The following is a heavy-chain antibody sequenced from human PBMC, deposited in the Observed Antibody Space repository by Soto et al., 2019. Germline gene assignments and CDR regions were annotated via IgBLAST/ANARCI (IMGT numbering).Heavy chain of an antibody. CDR3: AVAGYCSSTSCYYYYGMDV. V-gene: IGHV1-8*01. D-gene: IGHD2-2*03. CDR1: GYTFTSYD. J-gene: IGHJ6*02. CDR2: MNPNSGNT. Sequence: ASVKVSCKASGYTFTSYDINWVRQATGQGLEWMGWMNPNSGNTGYAQKFQGRVTMTRNTSISTAYMELSSLRSEDTAVYYCAVAGYCSSTSCYYYYGMDVWGQGTTVTVSS.